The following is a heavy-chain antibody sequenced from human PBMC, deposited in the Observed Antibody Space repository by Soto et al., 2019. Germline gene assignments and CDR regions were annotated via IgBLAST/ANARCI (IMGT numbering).Heavy chain of an antibody. Sequence: EVQLLESGGGLVQPGGSLRLSCAASGFTFSSYAMSWVRQAPGKGLEWVSAISGSGGSTYYADSVKGRFTISRNKSKNTLYSEINSPRAEDTAVYCLATYLAGWIDYWGQVTLVTVAS. J-gene: IGHJ4*02. V-gene: IGHV3-23*01. CDR3: ATYLAGWIDY. CDR2: ISGSGGST. D-gene: IGHD2-15*01. CDR1: GFTFSSYA.